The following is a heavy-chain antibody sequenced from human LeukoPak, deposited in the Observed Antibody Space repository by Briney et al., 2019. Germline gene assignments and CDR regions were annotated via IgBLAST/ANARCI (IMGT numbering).Heavy chain of an antibody. V-gene: IGHV3-15*01. CDR1: GFTFTNAW. D-gene: IGHD3-10*01. CDR2: IKSKADGETT. Sequence: PGGSLRLSCAASGFTFTNAWMSWVRQAPGKGLEWVGRIKSKADGETTDYAAPVKGRFTMSRDDSKATLYLQMNSLKAEDTAVYYCTIDLGITMIRGVIVYWGQGALVTVSS. CDR3: TIDLGITMIRGVIVY. J-gene: IGHJ4*02.